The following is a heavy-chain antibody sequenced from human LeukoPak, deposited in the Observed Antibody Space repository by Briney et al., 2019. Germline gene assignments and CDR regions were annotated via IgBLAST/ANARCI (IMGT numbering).Heavy chain of an antibody. CDR1: GFTFSSYS. J-gene: IGHJ6*03. V-gene: IGHV3-21*01. CDR3: ATELVFTAPRYYYYCMDV. D-gene: IGHD2-8*01. CDR2: ISSSSSYI. Sequence: GGSLRLSCAASGFTFSSYSMNWVRQAPGKGLEWVSSISSSSSYIYYADSVKGRFTISRDNAKNSLYLQMNSLRAEDTAVYYCATELVFTAPRYYYYCMDVWGKGTTVTVSS.